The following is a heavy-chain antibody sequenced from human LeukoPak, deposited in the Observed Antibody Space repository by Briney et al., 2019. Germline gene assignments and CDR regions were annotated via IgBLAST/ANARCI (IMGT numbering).Heavy chain of an antibody. V-gene: IGHV4-59*08. CDR2: IYYSGST. D-gene: IGHD2-21*01. CDR1: GGSISSYY. CDR3: ARGTSMVVASYYYFDY. Sequence: SETLSLTCTVSGGSISSYYWSWIRQPPGKGLEWIGYIYYSGSTNYNPSLKSRVTISVDTSKNQFSLRLSSVTAADTAIYYCARGTSMVVASYYYFDYWGQGTLVTVSS. J-gene: IGHJ4*02.